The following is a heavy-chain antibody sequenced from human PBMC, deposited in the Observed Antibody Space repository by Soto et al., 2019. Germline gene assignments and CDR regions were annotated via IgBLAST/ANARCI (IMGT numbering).Heavy chain of an antibody. J-gene: IGHJ6*02. CDR3: ARRGYGSYGMDV. CDR1: GFTFSSYW. Sequence: GGSLRLSCAASGFTFSSYWMHWVRQAPGKGLVWVSRINSDGSSTSYADSVKGRFTISRDNAKNTLYLQMNSLRAEDTAVYYCARRGYGSYGMDVWGQGTTVTVSS. D-gene: IGHD3-10*01. CDR2: INSDGSST. V-gene: IGHV3-74*01.